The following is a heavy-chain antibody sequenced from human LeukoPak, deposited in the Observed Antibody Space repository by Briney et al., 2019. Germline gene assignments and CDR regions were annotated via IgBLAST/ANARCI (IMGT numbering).Heavy chain of an antibody. CDR1: GFTFSRYA. V-gene: IGHV3-30-3*01. CDR3: ARDSSDY. CDR2: ITYDGSKK. Sequence: GTSLTLSCAVSGFTFSRYAMHWVRQAPGKGREWVAVITYDGSKKADSVKGRFTISRDNSKNTLYLQMTSLRAEDTAVYYCARDSSDYWGQGNLVTVSS. J-gene: IGHJ4*02.